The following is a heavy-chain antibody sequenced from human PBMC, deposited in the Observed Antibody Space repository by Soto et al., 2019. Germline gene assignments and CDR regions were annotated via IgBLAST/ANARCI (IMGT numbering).Heavy chain of an antibody. Sequence: PGGSLRLSCAASGFTFGSHGMHWVRQAPGKGLEWVAVIWYDGSKKYYADSVKGRFTISRDNSKNTLNLRMNSLRDEDTAFYYCARDVGTSSWRGNWFDPWGQGTLVTVSS. CDR2: IWYDGSKK. CDR3: ARDVGTSSWRGNWFDP. D-gene: IGHD6-13*01. V-gene: IGHV3-33*01. J-gene: IGHJ5*02. CDR1: GFTFGSHG.